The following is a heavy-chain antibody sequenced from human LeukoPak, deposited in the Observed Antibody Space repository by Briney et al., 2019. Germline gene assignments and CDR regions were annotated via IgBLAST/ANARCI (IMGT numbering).Heavy chain of an antibody. Sequence: SGGSLRLSRAASGFTFRIYAMNWVRQAPGKGLEWVSGISDSGDSTYYADSVKGRFTISKDNSNNTLYLQMNSLRADDTAVYYCAKGDWGDYWGQGTLVTVSS. V-gene: IGHV3-23*01. J-gene: IGHJ4*02. CDR1: GFTFRIYA. CDR3: AKGDWGDY. CDR2: ISDSGDST. D-gene: IGHD7-27*01.